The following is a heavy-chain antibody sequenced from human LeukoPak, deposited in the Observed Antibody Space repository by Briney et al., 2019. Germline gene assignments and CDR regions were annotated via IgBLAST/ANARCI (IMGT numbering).Heavy chain of an antibody. CDR1: GFIFTDYG. CDR2: IRYDGSTK. CDR3: AKEGTASKPSDLDY. D-gene: IGHD1/OR15-1a*01. Sequence: GGSLRLSFAVSGFIFTDYGMHWVRQAPGKGLEWVAFIRYDGSTKYYVDSVKGRFTISRDNSKNMLFLQMNSLRGEDTAVYYCAKEGTASKPSDLDYWGQGTLVTVSS. J-gene: IGHJ4*02. V-gene: IGHV3-30*02.